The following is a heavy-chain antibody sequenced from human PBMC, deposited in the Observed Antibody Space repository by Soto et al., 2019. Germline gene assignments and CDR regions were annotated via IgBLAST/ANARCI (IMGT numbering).Heavy chain of an antibody. J-gene: IGHJ6*02. CDR3: AKDWDIVVVTAIRYGMDV. V-gene: IGHV3-30*18. CDR2: ISYDGSNK. D-gene: IGHD2-21*02. CDR1: GFTFSSYG. Sequence: QVQLVESGGGVVQPGRSLRLSCAASGFTFSSYGMHWVRQAPGKGLEWVAVISYDGSNKYYADSVKGRFTISRDNSKNTLYLQMNSLRAEDTAVYYCAKDWDIVVVTAIRYGMDVWGQGTTGTGSS.